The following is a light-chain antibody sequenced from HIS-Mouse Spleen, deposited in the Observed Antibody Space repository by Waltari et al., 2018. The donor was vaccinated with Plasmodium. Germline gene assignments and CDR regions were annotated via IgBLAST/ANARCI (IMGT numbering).Light chain of an antibody. CDR2: AAS. CDR3: QQYYSYPLT. V-gene: IGKV1-8*01. J-gene: IGKJ4*01. CDR1: QGISSY. Sequence: AIRMTQSPSSFSASTGDRVTITCRASQGISSYLDWYQQKPGKAPKLRIYAASTLQSGVPSRFSGSGSGTDFTLTISCLQSEDFATYYCQQYYSYPLTFGGGTKVEIK.